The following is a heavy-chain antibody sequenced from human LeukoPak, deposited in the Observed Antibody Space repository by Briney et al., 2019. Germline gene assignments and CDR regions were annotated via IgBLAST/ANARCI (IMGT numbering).Heavy chain of an antibody. D-gene: IGHD6-6*01. V-gene: IGHV4-34*01. CDR3: ARGAFRWGGSSLSYYGIDV. J-gene: IGHJ6*02. CDR2: INHSGST. CDR1: GASLSGYS. Sequence: SETLSLACAVYGASLSGYSWSWIRQPPGKGLEWIGEINHSGSTNYNPSLKSRVTISVDTSKNQFSLKLSSVTAADTAVYYCARGAFRWGGSSLSYYGIDVWGQGTTVTVSS.